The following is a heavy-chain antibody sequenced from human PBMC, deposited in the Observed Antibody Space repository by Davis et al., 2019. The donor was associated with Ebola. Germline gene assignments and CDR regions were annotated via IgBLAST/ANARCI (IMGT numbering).Heavy chain of an antibody. D-gene: IGHD2-15*01. CDR3: ARDLIVVVVAATSGYYYYGMDV. CDR2: IIPIFGTA. Sequence: AASVKVSCKASGGTFSSYAISWVRRAPGQGLEWMGGIIPIFGTANYAQKFQGRVTITADKSTSTAYMELSSLRSEDTAVYYCARDLIVVVVAATSGYYYYGMDVWGQGTTVTVSS. V-gene: IGHV1-69*06. CDR1: GGTFSSYA. J-gene: IGHJ6*02.